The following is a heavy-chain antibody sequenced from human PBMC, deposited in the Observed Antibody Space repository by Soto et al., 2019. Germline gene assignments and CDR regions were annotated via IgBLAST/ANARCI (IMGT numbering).Heavy chain of an antibody. CDR1: GYTFTSYA. Sequence: QVQLVQSGAEVKKPGASVKVSCKASGYTFTSYAMHWVRQAPGQRFEWLGWINAGNGNTKYSQKLQGRVTITRDTSASTAYMELSSLRSEDTAVYYCARGVGSGLSDYWGQGTLVTVSS. V-gene: IGHV1-3*01. CDR3: ARGVGSGLSDY. J-gene: IGHJ4*02. CDR2: INAGNGNT. D-gene: IGHD1-26*01.